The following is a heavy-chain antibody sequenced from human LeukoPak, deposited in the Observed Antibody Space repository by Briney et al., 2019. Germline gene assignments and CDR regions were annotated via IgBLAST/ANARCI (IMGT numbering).Heavy chain of an antibody. V-gene: IGHV3-23*01. Sequence: GGSLRLSCTASGFTFSSYTMTWVRQAPGKGLEWVSSITNSGDRTYYADAVKGQFTISRDNSKSTLYLQMRSLRVEDTAIYYCAKDGDWRPAADWGQGTLVIVSS. CDR3: AKDGDWRPAAD. D-gene: IGHD2-2*01. CDR1: GFTFSSYT. CDR2: ITNSGDRT. J-gene: IGHJ4*02.